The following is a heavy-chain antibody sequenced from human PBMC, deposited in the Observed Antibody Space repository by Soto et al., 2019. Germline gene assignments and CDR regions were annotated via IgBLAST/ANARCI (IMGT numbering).Heavy chain of an antibody. CDR3: AFEYSSSSSDY. V-gene: IGHV1-8*01. J-gene: IGHJ4*02. CDR2: MNPNSGNT. CDR1: GYTFTSYD. Sequence: ASVKVSCKASGYTFTSYDINWVRQATGQGLEWMGRMNPNSGNTGYAQKFQGRVTITADKSTSTAYMELSSLRSEDTAVYYCAFEYSSSSSDYWGQGTLVTVSS. D-gene: IGHD6-6*01.